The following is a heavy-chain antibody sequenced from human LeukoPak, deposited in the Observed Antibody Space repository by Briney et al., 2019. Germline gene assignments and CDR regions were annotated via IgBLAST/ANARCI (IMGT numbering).Heavy chain of an antibody. V-gene: IGHV3-33*01. CDR3: ARAQDDYGVHNWFDP. CDR2: IWYDGSNK. CDR1: GFTFSSYG. Sequence: PGRSLRLSCAASGFTFSSYGMHWVRQAPGKGLEWVAVIWYDGSNKYYADSVKSRFTISRDNSKNTLYLQMNSLRAEDTAVYYCARAQDDYGVHNWFDPWGQGTLVTVSS. J-gene: IGHJ5*02. D-gene: IGHD4-17*01.